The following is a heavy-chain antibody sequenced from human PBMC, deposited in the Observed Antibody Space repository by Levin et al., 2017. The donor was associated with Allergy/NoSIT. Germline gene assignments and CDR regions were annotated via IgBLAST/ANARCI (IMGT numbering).Heavy chain of an antibody. D-gene: IGHD1-20*01. J-gene: IGHJ6*02. CDR3: ARDRTAGITAYGMDA. V-gene: IGHV1-2*02. CDR1: GDIFIGYY. Sequence: PVASVKVSCKASGDIFIGYYIHWVRQAPGQGLEWMGWVNCNSGDTKYAQKFQGRVTMTRDTSISTAYMEVSRLTIDDTALYYCARDRTAGITAYGMDAWGQGTTVTVSS. CDR2: VNCNSGDT.